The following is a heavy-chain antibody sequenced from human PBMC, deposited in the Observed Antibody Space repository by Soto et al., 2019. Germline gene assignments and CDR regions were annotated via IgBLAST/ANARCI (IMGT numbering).Heavy chain of an antibody. D-gene: IGHD2-2*01. J-gene: IGHJ4*02. Sequence: QVQLVESGGGVFQLGRSLRLSWAASGFPFSSYPMHWVRQAPGKGLEWVAVISYDGSNKYYADSVKGRFTISRDNSKNTLYLQMNSLRAEDTAVYYCARAYCSRTSCPTSYFDYWGQGTLVTVSS. CDR2: ISYDGSNK. V-gene: IGHV3-30-3*01. CDR3: ARAYCSRTSCPTSYFDY. CDR1: GFPFSSYP.